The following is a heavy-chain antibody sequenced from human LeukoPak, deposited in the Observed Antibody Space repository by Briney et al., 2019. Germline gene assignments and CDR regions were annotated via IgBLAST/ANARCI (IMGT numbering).Heavy chain of an antibody. CDR2: ISAYNGNT. D-gene: IGHD3-10*01. J-gene: IGHJ5*02. V-gene: IGHV1-8*02. CDR3: ATVYGSGSYEINWFDP. CDR1: GYTFTSYG. Sequence: ASVKVSCKASGYTFTSYGISWVRQAPGQGLEWMGWISAYNGNTGYAQKFQGRVTMTRNTSISTAYMELSSLRSEDTAVYYCATVYGSGSYEINWFDPWGQGTLVTVSS.